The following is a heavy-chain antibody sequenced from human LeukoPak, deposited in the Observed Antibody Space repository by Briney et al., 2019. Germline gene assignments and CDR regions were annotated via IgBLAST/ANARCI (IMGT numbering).Heavy chain of an antibody. V-gene: IGHV3-23*01. Sequence: GGSLRLSCAASGFTFSSYAMSWVRQAPGKGLEWVSAISGSGGSTYYADSVKGRFTVSRDNSKNTLYLQMNSLRAEDTAVYYCAKDKVVRVTIVRADYWGQGTLVTVSS. CDR1: GFTFSSYA. CDR3: AKDKVVRVTIVRADY. J-gene: IGHJ4*02. D-gene: IGHD3-10*01. CDR2: ISGSGGST.